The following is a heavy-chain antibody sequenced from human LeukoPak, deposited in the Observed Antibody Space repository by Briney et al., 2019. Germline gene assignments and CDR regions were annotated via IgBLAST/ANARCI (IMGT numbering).Heavy chain of an antibody. D-gene: IGHD5-18*01. CDR3: ARDLAYSRLDY. CDR2: INPDGNKK. Sequence: GGSLRLSCAVSGLTFSSSWMDWVRQAPGKGLKWVASINPDGNKKYSADSVKGRFTISRDNAENSLYLQMNSLRVEDTAFYYCARDLAYSRLDYWGQGMLVTVSS. J-gene: IGHJ4*02. CDR1: GLTFSSSW. V-gene: IGHV3-7*01.